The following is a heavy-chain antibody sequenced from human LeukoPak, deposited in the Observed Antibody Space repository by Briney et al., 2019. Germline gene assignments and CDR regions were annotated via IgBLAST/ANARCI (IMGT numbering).Heavy chain of an antibody. CDR1: GYTFTGYY. V-gene: IGHV1-2*06. CDR3: ASIGRLNYYDSSGYYPVDFDY. D-gene: IGHD3-22*01. J-gene: IGHJ4*02. Sequence: GASVKVSCKASGYTFTGYYMHWLRQAPGQGLEWMGRINPNSGGTNYAQKFQGRVTMTRDTSISTAYMELSRLRSDDMAVYYCASIGRLNYYDSSGYYPVDFDYWGQGTLVTVSS. CDR2: INPNSGGT.